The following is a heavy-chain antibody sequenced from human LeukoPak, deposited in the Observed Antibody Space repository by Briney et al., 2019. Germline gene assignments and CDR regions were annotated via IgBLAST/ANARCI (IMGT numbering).Heavy chain of an antibody. Sequence: ASVKVSCKASGGTFSSYAISWVRQAPGQGLEWMGGIIPIFGTANYAQKFQGRVTITADKSTSTAYMELSSLRSEDTAVYYCARVRDYYGSGSLVFYYYMDVWGKGTTVTVSS. D-gene: IGHD3-10*01. J-gene: IGHJ6*03. CDR2: IIPIFGTA. CDR3: ARVRDYYGSGSLVFYYYMDV. V-gene: IGHV1-69*06. CDR1: GGTFSSYA.